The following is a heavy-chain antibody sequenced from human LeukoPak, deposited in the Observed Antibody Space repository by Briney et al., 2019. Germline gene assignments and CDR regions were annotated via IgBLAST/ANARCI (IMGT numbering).Heavy chain of an antibody. CDR3: AKREADRSRRRGNYYYYMDV. J-gene: IGHJ6*03. V-gene: IGHV3-30*04. CDR1: GFTFSSYA. CDR2: IRYDGSNK. D-gene: IGHD3-16*01. Sequence: GRSLRLSCAASGFTFSSYAMHWVRQAPGKGLEWVAFIRYDGSNKYYADSVKGRFTISRDNSKNTLYLQMNSLRAEDTAVYYCAKREADRSRRRGNYYYYMDVWGKGTTVTISS.